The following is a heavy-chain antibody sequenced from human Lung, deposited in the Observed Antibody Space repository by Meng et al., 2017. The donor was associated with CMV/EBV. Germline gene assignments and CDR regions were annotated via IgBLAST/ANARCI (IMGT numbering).Heavy chain of an antibody. CDR3: ARDVSPRSSAYFAIYYFYALDV. CDR1: GFTFSSYS. J-gene: IGHJ6*02. D-gene: IGHD2-21*01. Sequence: GESLKISCAASGFTFSSYSMNWVRQAPGKGLEWVSSISSSGTYIYYADSVKGRFTISRDNAQNSLYLQMNSLRAEDTAVYYCARDVSPRSSAYFAIYYFYALDVWGQGTTVTGSS. V-gene: IGHV3-21*01. CDR2: ISSSGTYI.